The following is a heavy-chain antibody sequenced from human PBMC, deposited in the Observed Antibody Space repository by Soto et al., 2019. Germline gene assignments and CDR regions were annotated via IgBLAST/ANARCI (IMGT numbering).Heavy chain of an antibody. D-gene: IGHD3-10*01. CDR1: GGSINNHY. V-gene: IGHV4-59*11. CDR3: ARTELGDFYYMDV. J-gene: IGHJ6*03. CDR2: INHSGST. Sequence: PSETLSLTCTVSGGSINNHYWSWIRQPPGKGLEWIGYINHSGSTNSNPSLKSRVTISVDTSKNQVSLKVSSVTAADTAVYYCARTELGDFYYMDVWGKGTPVTGLL.